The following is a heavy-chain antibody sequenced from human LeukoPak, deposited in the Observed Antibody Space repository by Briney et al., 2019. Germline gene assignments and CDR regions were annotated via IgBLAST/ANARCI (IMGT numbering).Heavy chain of an antibody. V-gene: IGHV1-18*04. D-gene: IGHD5-18*01. CDR2: ISAFNKIT. CDR3: AREERGYSGDY. Sequence: GASAKVSCKASGYTFTGYYMHWVRQAPGQGLEWMGWISAFNKITHYAQKFQDRATMTTDTATSTVYMELKSLRFDDTAVYYCAREERGYSGDYWGQGTQVTVSS. CDR1: GYTFTGYY. J-gene: IGHJ4*02.